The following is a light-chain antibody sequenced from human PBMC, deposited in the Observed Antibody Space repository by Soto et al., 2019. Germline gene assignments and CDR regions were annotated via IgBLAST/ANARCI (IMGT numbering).Light chain of an antibody. CDR3: QQYGGWPPA. J-gene: IGKJ4*01. Sequence: ELVMPQSPVTLSLSPGERATLSGRASQSVGRNLTWYQQKPGQAPRLLIYGASNRSTGVPARFSGSGSGTEFSLTISSLQSEDFAIYHCQQYGGWPPAFGGGTKVDIK. CDR1: QSVGRN. CDR2: GAS. V-gene: IGKV3-15*01.